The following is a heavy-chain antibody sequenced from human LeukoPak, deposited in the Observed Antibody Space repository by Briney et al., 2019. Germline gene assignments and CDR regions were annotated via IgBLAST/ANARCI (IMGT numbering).Heavy chain of an antibody. J-gene: IGHJ4*02. D-gene: IGHD6-13*01. V-gene: IGHV1-69*05. Sequence: SVKVSCKASGGTFSSYAISWVRQAPGQGLEGMGRIIPIFGTANYAQKFQGRVTITTDESTSTAYMELSSLRSEDTAVYYCARAIAAAGYFAYWGQGTLVTVSS. CDR1: GGTFSSYA. CDR3: ARAIAAAGYFAY. CDR2: IIPIFGTA.